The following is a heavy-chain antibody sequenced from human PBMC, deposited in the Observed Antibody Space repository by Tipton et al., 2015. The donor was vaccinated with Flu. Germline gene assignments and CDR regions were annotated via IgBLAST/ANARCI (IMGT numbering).Heavy chain of an antibody. CDR1: GYTFTGYY. CDR2: INPNSGGT. V-gene: IGHV1-2*06. J-gene: IGHJ4*02. Sequence: QLVQSGAEVKKPGASVKVSCKASGYTFTGYYMHWVRQAPGQGLEWMGRINPNSGGTNYAQKFQGRVTMTRDTSISTAYMELSRLRSDDTAVYYCARGPGIVGYCSGSSCEGNDWGQGTLGTVSS. CDR3: ARGPGIVGYCSGSSCEGND. D-gene: IGHD2-15*01.